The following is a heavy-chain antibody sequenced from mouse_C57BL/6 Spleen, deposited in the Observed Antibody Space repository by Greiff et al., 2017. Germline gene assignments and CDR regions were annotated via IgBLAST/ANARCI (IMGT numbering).Heavy chain of an antibody. CDR1: GFTFTDYD. J-gene: IGHJ3*01. CDR2: IRHKANGYST. CDR3: ARSDGHDGGYAD. V-gene: IGHV7-3*01. Sequence: EVKLQESGGGLAQPGGSLSLSCAASGFTFTDYDMSWVRQPPGKGLEWLGFIRHKANGYSTEYSASVKGRVTISRDNSQSILYRQMNALGAEGSATYSYARSDGHDGGYADWGQGTLVTVAA. D-gene: IGHD2-3*01.